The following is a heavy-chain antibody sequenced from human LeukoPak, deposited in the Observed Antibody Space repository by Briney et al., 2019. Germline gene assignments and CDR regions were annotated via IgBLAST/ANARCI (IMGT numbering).Heavy chain of an antibody. CDR1: GYSFTSYW. J-gene: IGHJ4*02. D-gene: IGHD2-2*01. V-gene: IGHV5-51*01. Sequence: GESLKIPCKGSGYSFTSYWIGWVRQMPGKGLEWMGIIYPGDSDTRYSPSFQGQVTISADKSIRTAYLQWSSLKASDTAMYYFARLIDVVVVPACDYWGQGTLVTVSS. CDR3: ARLIDVVVVPACDY. CDR2: IYPGDSDT.